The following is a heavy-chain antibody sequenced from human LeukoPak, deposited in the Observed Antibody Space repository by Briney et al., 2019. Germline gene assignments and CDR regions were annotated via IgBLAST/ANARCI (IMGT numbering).Heavy chain of an antibody. CDR2: IYTSGST. V-gene: IGHV4-61*02. Sequence: SQTLSLTCTVSGGSISSGSYYWSWIRQPAGKGLEWIGRIYTSGSTNYNPSLKSRVTISVDTSKNQFSLKLSSVTAADTAVYYCASFGLYSSSRSIWGQGNPGHRLL. CDR1: GGSISSGSYY. CDR3: ASFGLYSSSRSI. J-gene: IGHJ4*02. D-gene: IGHD6-13*01.